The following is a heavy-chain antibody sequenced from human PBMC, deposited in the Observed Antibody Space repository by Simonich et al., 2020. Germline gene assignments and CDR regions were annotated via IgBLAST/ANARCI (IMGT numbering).Heavy chain of an antibody. CDR3: ARPLGIVWAFDI. V-gene: IGHV4-34*01. Sequence: QVQLQQWGAGLLKPSETLSLTCAVYGGSFSGYYWSWIRPPPGKGREWIGEINHSGRTNYNPSLKSRVTISVDTSKNQFSLKLSSVTAADTAVYYCARPLGIVWAFDIWGQGTMVTVSS. CDR1: GGSFSGYY. D-gene: IGHD3-16*01. CDR2: INHSGRT. J-gene: IGHJ3*02.